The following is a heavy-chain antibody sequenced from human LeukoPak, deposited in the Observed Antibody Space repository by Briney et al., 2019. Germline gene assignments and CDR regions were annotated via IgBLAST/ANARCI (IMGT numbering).Heavy chain of an antibody. D-gene: IGHD6-19*01. CDR3: AREPGQWLVRGGYFDY. J-gene: IGHJ4*02. Sequence: GASVKVSCKASGYTFTSYGISWVRQAPGQGLEWMGWISAYNGNTNYAQKLQGRVTMTTDTSTSTAYMELRSLRSDDTAVYYCAREPGQWLVRGGYFDYWGQGTLVTVSS. V-gene: IGHV1-18*04. CDR2: ISAYNGNT. CDR1: GYTFTSYG.